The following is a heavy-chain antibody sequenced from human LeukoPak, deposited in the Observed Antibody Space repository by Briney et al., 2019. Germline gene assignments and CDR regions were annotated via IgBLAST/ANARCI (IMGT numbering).Heavy chain of an antibody. CDR1: GGSISSYY. CDR3: ARRGGQWLVRGDAFDI. D-gene: IGHD6-19*01. V-gene: IGHV4-59*01. J-gene: IGHJ3*02. Sequence: PSETLSLTCTVSGGSISSYYWSWIRQPPGKGLEWIGYIYYSGSTNYNPSLKSRVTISVDTSKNQFSLKLSSVTAADTAVYYCARRGGQWLVRGDAFDIWGQGTMVTVSS. CDR2: IYYSGST.